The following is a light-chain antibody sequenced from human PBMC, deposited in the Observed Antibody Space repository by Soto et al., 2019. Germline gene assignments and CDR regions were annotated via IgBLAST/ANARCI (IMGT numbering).Light chain of an antibody. CDR1: QSISSY. CDR2: DAS. CDR3: QQRGNLPLT. Sequence: EIVLTQSPATLSLSPGERATLSCRASQSISSYLDWYQQKRGQAPRLLIYDASKMATGIPARFSGSGSGTDFTLTISSLEPEDVAVYYCQQRGNLPLTFGQGTRLEIK. J-gene: IGKJ5*01. V-gene: IGKV3-11*01.